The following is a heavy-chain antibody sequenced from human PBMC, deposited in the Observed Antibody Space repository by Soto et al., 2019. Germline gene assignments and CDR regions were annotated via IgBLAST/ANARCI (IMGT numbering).Heavy chain of an antibody. D-gene: IGHD3-10*02. J-gene: IGHJ4*02. V-gene: IGHV2-5*02. CDR1: GFSLSTSGVG. CDR2: IYWDEDK. Sequence: QITLKASGPTLVKPTQTLTLTCTFSGFSLSTSGVGVGWIRQPPGKALEWLGFIYWDEDKRYSPSLKSRLTIPKDTSKSQVVLTMTNMDPVDTATYYCAHVFTSLAPCDSWCQGTLVTVSA. CDR3: AHVFTSLAPCDS.